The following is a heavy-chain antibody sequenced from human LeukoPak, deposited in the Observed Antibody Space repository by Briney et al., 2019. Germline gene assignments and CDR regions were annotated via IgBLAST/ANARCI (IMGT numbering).Heavy chain of an antibody. CDR3: TYGSGSLGY. V-gene: IGHV3-48*01. CDR2: ISSSSSTI. CDR1: GFTFSSYS. J-gene: IGHJ4*02. D-gene: IGHD3-10*01. Sequence: GGSLRLSCAASGFTFSSYSMNWVRQAPGKGLEWVSYISSSSSTIYYADSVKGRFTISRDNAKNSLYLQMNSLKTEDTAVYYCTYGSGSLGYWGQGTLVTVSS.